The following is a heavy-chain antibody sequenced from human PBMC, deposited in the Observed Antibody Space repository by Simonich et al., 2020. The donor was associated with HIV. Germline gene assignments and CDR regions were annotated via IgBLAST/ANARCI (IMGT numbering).Heavy chain of an antibody. D-gene: IGHD2-2*01. V-gene: IGHV4-34*01. CDR3: ARGFYQRLYYFDY. Sequence: QVQLQQWGAGLLKPSETLSLTCAVYGGSFSGYYWSWIRQPPGKGLEWIGEINHSGSTNDTPSLTSRVTISGDTSKNQFSLKLSSVTAADTAVYYCARGFYQRLYYFDYWGQGTLVTVSS. J-gene: IGHJ4*02. CDR1: GGSFSGYY. CDR2: INHSGST.